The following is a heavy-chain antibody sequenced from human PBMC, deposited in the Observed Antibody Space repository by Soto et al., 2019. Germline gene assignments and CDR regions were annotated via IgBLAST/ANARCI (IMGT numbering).Heavy chain of an antibody. CDR3: SKVLFFFQAEDGIRDVRSVSAFLLNRSSDL. D-gene: IGHD3-10*02. J-gene: IGHJ2*01. V-gene: IGHV3-23*01. Sequence: KGLEWVSAVSGSGGSTYYADSVKGRFTISRDNSKTTLYLTMNSLRAEDTAVSYRSKVLFFFQAEDGIRDVRSVSAFLLNRSSDL. CDR2: VSGSGGST.